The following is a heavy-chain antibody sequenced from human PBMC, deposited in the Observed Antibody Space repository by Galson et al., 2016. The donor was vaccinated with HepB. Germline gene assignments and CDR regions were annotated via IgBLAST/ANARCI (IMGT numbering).Heavy chain of an antibody. V-gene: IGHV3-74*01. CDR2: IHSDGSST. J-gene: IGHJ5*02. CDR3: ARDGGITGTTDWFDP. Sequence: SLRLSCAASGFSLSSYWMSWVRQAPGKGLVWVSRIHSDGSSTSYADSVKGRFTISRDNAKNTLYLHMNSLRAEDTAVYYCARDGGITGTTDWFDPWGQGTLVTVSS. D-gene: IGHD1-7*01. CDR1: GFSLSSYW.